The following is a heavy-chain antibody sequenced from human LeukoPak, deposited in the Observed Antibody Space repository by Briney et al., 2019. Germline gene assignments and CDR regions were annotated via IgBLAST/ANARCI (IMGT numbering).Heavy chain of an antibody. CDR1: GFTFSSYA. CDR3: AKATHFYYYGMDV. Sequence: GGSLRLSCAASGFTFSSYAMSWVRQAPGKGLEWVSAISGSGGSTYYADSVKGRFTISRDISKNTLYLQMNRQSPEDTAVFYCAKATHFYYYGMDVWGQGTTVTVSS. CDR2: ISGSGGST. J-gene: IGHJ6*02. V-gene: IGHV3-23*01.